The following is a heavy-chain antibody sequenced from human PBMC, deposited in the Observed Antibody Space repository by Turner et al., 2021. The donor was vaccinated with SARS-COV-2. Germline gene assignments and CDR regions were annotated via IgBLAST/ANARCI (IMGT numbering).Heavy chain of an antibody. CDR2: IYYSGST. D-gene: IGHD1-1*01. Sequence: QLQLQESGPGLVKRSETLSLTCTVSGGSISSSSYYWGWIRQPPGKGLEWIGSIYYSGSTYYNQSLKSRVTISVDTSKNQFSLKLSSVTAADTAVYYCARLRPTQNFDYWGQGTLVTVSS. CDR1: GGSISSSSYY. CDR3: ARLRPTQNFDY. V-gene: IGHV4-39*01. J-gene: IGHJ4*02.